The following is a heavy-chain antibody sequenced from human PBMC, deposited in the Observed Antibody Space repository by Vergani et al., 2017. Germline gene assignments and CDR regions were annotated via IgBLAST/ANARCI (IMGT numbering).Heavy chain of an antibody. CDR3: ARRALDTAMYFDP. Sequence: QVQLQESGPGLVKPSQTLSLTCTVSGGSISSGDYYWSWIRQHPGKGLEWIGYIYYSGSTYYNPSLKSRVTISVDTSKNQFSLKLSSVTAADTAVYYCARRALDTAMYFDPWGQGTLVTVSS. CDR1: GGSISSGDYY. J-gene: IGHJ5*02. V-gene: IGHV4-30-4*08. CDR2: IYYSGST. D-gene: IGHD5-18*01.